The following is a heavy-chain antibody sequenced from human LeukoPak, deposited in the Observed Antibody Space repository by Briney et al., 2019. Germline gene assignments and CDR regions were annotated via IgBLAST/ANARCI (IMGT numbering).Heavy chain of an antibody. D-gene: IGHD3-9*01. CDR3: ARVPGVYYDSLTGYGSGWFDP. V-gene: IGHV4-34*01. J-gene: IGHJ5*02. Sequence: PSETLSLTCAVYGGSFSGYYWSWIRQPPGKGLEWIGEINHSGSTNYNPSLRSRATISVDTAKNQFSLRVRSMTAADTGVYYCARVPGVYYDSLTGYGSGWFDPWGQGTLVTVPS. CDR2: INHSGST. CDR1: GGSFSGYY.